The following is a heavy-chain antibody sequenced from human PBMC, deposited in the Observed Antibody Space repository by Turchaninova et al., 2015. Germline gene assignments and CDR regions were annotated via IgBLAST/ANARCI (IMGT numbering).Heavy chain of an antibody. CDR1: GGSISRRGYH. D-gene: IGHD2-8*01. CDR3: ARQIMSAYWYFDL. Sequence: LQLQESGPGLVKPSETLSLICPVSGGSISRRGYHWGWIRQPPGKGLEWIGSIYYSGSTYHNPPLKSRVTISVDTSKNQFSLKLNSVTAADTAVYYCARQIMSAYWYFDLWGRGTLVTVSS. V-gene: IGHV4-39*01. J-gene: IGHJ2*01. CDR2: IYYSGST.